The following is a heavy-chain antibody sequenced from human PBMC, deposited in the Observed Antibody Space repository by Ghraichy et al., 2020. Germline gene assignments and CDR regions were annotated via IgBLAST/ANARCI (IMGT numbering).Heavy chain of an antibody. Sequence: SETLSLTCAVYGGSFSGYYWSWIRQPPGKGLEWIGEINHSGSTNYNPSLKSRVTISVDTSKNQFSLKLSSVTAADTAVYYCAVPAYSARGYYYMDIWGKGTTVTVSS. CDR3: AVPAYSARGYYYMDI. V-gene: IGHV4-34*01. D-gene: IGHD1-26*01. J-gene: IGHJ6*03. CDR1: GGSFSGYY. CDR2: INHSGST.